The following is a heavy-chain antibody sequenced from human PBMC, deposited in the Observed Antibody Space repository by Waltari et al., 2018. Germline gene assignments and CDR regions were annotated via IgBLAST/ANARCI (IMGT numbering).Heavy chain of an antibody. CDR3: ASALSGRWGFDI. CDR2: IYYSGST. D-gene: IGHD3-10*01. Sequence: QLQLQESGPGLVKPSETLSLTCTVSGGSISSSSYYWGWIRQPPGKGLEWIGSIYYSGSTYYHPSLKSRVTISVDTSKNQFALKLSSVTAADTAVYYWASALSGRWGFDIWGQGTMVTVSS. V-gene: IGHV4-39*07. J-gene: IGHJ3*02. CDR1: GGSISSSSYY.